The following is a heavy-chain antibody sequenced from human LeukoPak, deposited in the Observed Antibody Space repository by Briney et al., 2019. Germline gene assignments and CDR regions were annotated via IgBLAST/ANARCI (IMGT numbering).Heavy chain of an antibody. D-gene: IGHD6-13*01. V-gene: IGHV3-33*01. CDR3: ARDGAAADDYYYYYMDV. J-gene: IGHJ6*03. CDR2: IWYDGSNK. CDR1: GFTFSSYG. Sequence: GRSLRLSCAASGFTFSSYGMHWVRRAPGKGLEWVAVIWYDGSNKYYADSVKGRFTISRDNSKNTLYLQMNSLRAEDTAVYYCARDGAAADDYYYYYMDVWGKGTTVTVSS.